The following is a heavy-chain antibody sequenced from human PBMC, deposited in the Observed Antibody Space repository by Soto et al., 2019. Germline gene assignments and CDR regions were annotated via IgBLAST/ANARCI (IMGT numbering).Heavy chain of an antibody. CDR3: ARGPLSLYSADFR. J-gene: IGHJ4*02. D-gene: IGHD1-26*01. Sequence: QVQLVQSGAEVKKPGASVRISCRTSGYTFTSYAITWLRHAPGQRLAWMGWINGGNGDTKYSQKFQDRLSITRDTSATTVSLGLSSLTSEDTAIYYCARGPLSLYSADFRWGQGTLVTVSS. CDR1: GYTFTSYA. CDR2: INGGNGDT. V-gene: IGHV1-3*01.